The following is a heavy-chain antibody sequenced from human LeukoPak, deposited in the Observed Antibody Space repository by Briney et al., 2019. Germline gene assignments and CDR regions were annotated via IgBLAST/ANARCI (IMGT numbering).Heavy chain of an antibody. D-gene: IGHD6-13*01. V-gene: IGHV3-30*04. CDR3: ARASSSWSGAFDI. CDR1: GFTFSSSA. J-gene: IGHJ3*02. Sequence: GGSLRLSYAASGFTFSSSAMSWVRQVPGKGLEWVAVISYDGSNKYYADSVKGRFTISRDNSKNTLYLQMNSLRAEDTAVYYCARASSSWSGAFDIWGQGTMVTVSS. CDR2: ISYDGSNK.